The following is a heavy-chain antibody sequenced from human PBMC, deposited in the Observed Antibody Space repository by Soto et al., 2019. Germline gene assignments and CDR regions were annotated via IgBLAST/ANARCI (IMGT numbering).Heavy chain of an antibody. V-gene: IGHV1-69*01. J-gene: IGHJ4*02. CDR2: IIPIFGTA. CDR3: ASSSGSTQAFDY. D-gene: IGHD1-26*01. Sequence: ASVKFSCKASGGTFSSYAISLVRQAPGQGLEWMGGIIPIFGTANYAQKFQGRVTITADESTSTAYMELSSLRSEDTAVYYCASSSGSTQAFDYWGQGTLVTVSS. CDR1: GGTFSSYA.